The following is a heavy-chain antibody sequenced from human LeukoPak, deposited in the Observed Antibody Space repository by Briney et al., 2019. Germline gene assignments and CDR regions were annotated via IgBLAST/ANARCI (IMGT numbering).Heavy chain of an antibody. CDR2: INPNSGNT. Sequence: ASVKVSCKASGYTFTGYYMHWVRQAPGQGLEWMGWINPNSGNTGYAQKFQGRVTITRNTSISTAYMELSSLRSEDTAVYYCARVPTRLRSVTRSYFDYWGQGTLVTVSS. V-gene: IGHV1-8*03. D-gene: IGHD4-17*01. CDR3: ARVPTRLRSVTRSYFDY. CDR1: GYTFTGYY. J-gene: IGHJ4*02.